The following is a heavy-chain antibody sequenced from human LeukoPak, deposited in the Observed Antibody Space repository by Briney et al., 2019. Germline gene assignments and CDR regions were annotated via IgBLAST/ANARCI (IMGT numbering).Heavy chain of an antibody. J-gene: IGHJ6*03. Sequence: SETLSLTCTVSGGSISSSSYYWGWIRQPPGKGLEWIGRIYYSGSTYYNPSLKSRVTISVDTSKNQFSLKLSSVTAADTAVYYCAREYSSSWYYYYYYMDVWGKGTTVTVSS. CDR2: IYYSGST. V-gene: IGHV4-39*07. CDR3: AREYSSSWYYYYYYMDV. D-gene: IGHD6-13*01. CDR1: GGSISSSSYY.